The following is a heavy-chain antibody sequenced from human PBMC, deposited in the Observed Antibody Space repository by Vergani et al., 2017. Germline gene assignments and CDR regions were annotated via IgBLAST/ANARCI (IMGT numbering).Heavy chain of an antibody. J-gene: IGHJ3*02. CDR1: GGSISSSNW. CDR3: ARGWIVVVVAADGDAFDI. CDR2: IYHSGST. D-gene: IGHD2-15*01. Sequence: QVQLQESGPGLVKPSGTLSLTCAVSGGSISSSNWWSWVRQPPGKGLEWIGEIYHSGSTNYNPSLKSRVTISVDKSKNQFSLKLSPVTAADTAVYYCARGWIVVVVAADGDAFDIWGQGTMVTVSS. V-gene: IGHV4-4*02.